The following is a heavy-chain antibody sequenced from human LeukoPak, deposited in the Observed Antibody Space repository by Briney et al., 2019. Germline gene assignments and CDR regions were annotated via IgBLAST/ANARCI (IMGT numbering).Heavy chain of an antibody. Sequence: GGSLRLSCAASGFTFSCYDMHWVRQATGKGLEWVSAIGTADDTYYPGSVKGRFTISRENAKNSLYLQMNSLRAGDTAVYFCARVAAAGKGFDYWGQGTLVTVSS. J-gene: IGHJ4*02. CDR2: IGTADDT. D-gene: IGHD6-13*01. CDR1: GFTFSCYD. V-gene: IGHV3-13*01. CDR3: ARVAAAGKGFDY.